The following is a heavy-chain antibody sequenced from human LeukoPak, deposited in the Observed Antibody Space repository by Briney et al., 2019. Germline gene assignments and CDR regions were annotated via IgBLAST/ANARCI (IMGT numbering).Heavy chain of an antibody. CDR1: GFNFSSYS. V-gene: IGHV3-21*01. J-gene: IGHJ4*02. D-gene: IGHD5-18*01. Sequence: GGSLRLSCAASGFNFSSYSMNWVRRALGKGLEWVSSVSRSSSYIYYADSVKGRFTISRDNAKNSLYLQMNSLRAEDTAIYYCARDRPSRRPGMVGEYWGQGTLVTVSS. CDR3: ARDRPSRRPGMVGEY. CDR2: VSRSSSYI.